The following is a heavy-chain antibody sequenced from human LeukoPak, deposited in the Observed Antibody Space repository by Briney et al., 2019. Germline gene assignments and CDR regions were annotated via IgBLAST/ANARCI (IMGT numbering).Heavy chain of an antibody. J-gene: IGHJ4*02. V-gene: IGHV4-38-2*01. D-gene: IGHD3-22*01. CDR2: IYYSGNS. CDR3: ARISYYYDDSGHPGYFVY. Sequence: SETLSLTCAVSGYSISSGYYWGWIRQPPGKGLEWIASIYYSGNSYYNPSLKSRATISVNTSKNQFYLKLSSVTAADTAQYYCARISYYYDDSGHPGYFVYWGLGTLVTVS. CDR1: GYSISSGYY.